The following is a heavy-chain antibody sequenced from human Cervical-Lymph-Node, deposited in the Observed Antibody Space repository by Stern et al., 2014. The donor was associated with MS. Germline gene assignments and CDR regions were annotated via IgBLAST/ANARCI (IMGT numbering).Heavy chain of an antibody. CDR2: INPSGGNT. Sequence: QMQLVQSGAEVKKPGASVKVSCKASGYTFISYYMHWVRQAPGQGLEWMGIINPSGGNTNYAQKFQGRVTMTRDTSTSTVYMELRSLRSDDTAVYYCAREVAGHRLGMMDVWGQGTTVTVSS. V-gene: IGHV1-46*01. D-gene: IGHD6-19*01. CDR1: GYTFISYY. J-gene: IGHJ6*02. CDR3: AREVAGHRLGMMDV.